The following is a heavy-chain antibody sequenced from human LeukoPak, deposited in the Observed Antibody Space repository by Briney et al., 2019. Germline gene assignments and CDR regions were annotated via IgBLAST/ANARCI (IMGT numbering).Heavy chain of an antibody. V-gene: IGHV4-34*01. J-gene: IGHJ6*03. CDR3: AGAGTTGTTHYYYYMDV. CDR2: INHSGST. CDR1: GGSISSYY. Sequence: PSETLSLTCTVSGGSISSYYWSWIRQPPGKGLEWIGEINHSGSTNYNPSLKSRVTISVDTSKNQFSLKLSSVTAADTAVYYCAGAGTTGTTHYYYYMDVWGKGTTVTISS. D-gene: IGHD1-1*01.